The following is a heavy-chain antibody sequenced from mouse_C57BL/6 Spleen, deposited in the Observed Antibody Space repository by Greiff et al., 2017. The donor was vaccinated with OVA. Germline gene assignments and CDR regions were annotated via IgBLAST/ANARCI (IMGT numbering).Heavy chain of an antibody. CDR3: ARQNDSPDCDV. CDR1: GFTFSSYG. Sequence: EVQVVESGGDLVKPGGSLKLSCAASGFTFSSYGMSWVRQTPDQRLEWVATISSGGSYTYYPDRLKGRFTISRDNAKNTLYLQMSSLKSEDTAMYYCARQNDSPDCDVWGTGTTVTVSS. D-gene: IGHD2-4*01. CDR2: ISSGGSYT. V-gene: IGHV5-6*01. J-gene: IGHJ1*03.